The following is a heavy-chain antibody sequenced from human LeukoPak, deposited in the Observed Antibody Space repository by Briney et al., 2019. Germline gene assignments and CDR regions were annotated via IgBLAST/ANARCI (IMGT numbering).Heavy chain of an antibody. Sequence: GASVKVSCKASGYTFISYYLHWVRQAPGQGLEWMGIINPSGGSTSYAQKFQGRVTMTRDTSTSTVYVELSSLRSEDTAVYYCGRRNYDSSGYYYVDYWGQGTLVTVSS. J-gene: IGHJ4*02. CDR3: GRRNYDSSGYYYVDY. V-gene: IGHV1-46*01. D-gene: IGHD3-22*01. CDR1: GYTFISYY. CDR2: INPSGGST.